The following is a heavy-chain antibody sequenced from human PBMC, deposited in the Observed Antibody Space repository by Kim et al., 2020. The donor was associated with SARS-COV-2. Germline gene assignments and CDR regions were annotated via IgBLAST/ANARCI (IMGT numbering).Heavy chain of an antibody. D-gene: IGHD3-10*01. V-gene: IGHV3-30*01. Sequence: ADSVKGRFTNPRDNSKNTLYLQMNSLRAEDTAVYYCARGYTGSYYTYFDYWGQGTLVTVSS. J-gene: IGHJ4*02. CDR3: ARGYTGSYYTYFDY.